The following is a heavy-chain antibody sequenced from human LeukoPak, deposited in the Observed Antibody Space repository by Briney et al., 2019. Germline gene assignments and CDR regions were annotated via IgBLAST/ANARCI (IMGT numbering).Heavy chain of an antibody. J-gene: IGHJ6*02. CDR1: GYTFSNAW. Sequence: SGGSLRLSCAASGYTFSNAWMSWVRQAPGKGLEWVGRIKSKTDGGTTDYTAPVKGRFTISRDDSKNTLYLQMNSLKTEDTAVYYCTTGPFDYYGSASYLANGMDVWGQGTTVTVSS. D-gene: IGHD3-10*01. V-gene: IGHV3-15*01. CDR3: TTGPFDYYGSASYLANGMDV. CDR2: IKSKTDGGTT.